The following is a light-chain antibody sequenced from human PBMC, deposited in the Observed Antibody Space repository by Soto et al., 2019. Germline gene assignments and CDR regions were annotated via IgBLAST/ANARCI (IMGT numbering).Light chain of an antibody. CDR1: SSDVGGSNY. CDR3: SSHSSSGNIEV. J-gene: IGLJ2*01. V-gene: IGLV2-14*03. CDR2: DVY. Sequence: QSALTQPASVSGSPGQSITISCAGTSSDVGGSNYVSWYQQHPGKAPKLMIYDVYNRPSGVSNRFSGSMSGNTASLTISGLQAEDEADYYCSSHSSSGNIEVFGAGTQLTVL.